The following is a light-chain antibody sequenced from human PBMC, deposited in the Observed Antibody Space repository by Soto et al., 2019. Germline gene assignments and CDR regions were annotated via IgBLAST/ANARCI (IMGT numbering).Light chain of an antibody. Sequence: DIQMTQSPSSLSASVGDGVTITCRASQYISNYLNWYQQKPGKVPEVLIYGASSLQGGVPSRFTGIGYWTDFTLTISSLQPEDFATYYCQQVYSFPHTFVQGTKLEV. J-gene: IGKJ2*01. CDR3: QQVYSFPHT. CDR2: GAS. V-gene: IGKV1-39*01. CDR1: QYISNY.